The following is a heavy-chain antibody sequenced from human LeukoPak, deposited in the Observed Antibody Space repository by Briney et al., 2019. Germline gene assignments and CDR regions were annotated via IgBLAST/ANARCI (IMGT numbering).Heavy chain of an antibody. V-gene: IGHV4-31*03. CDR1: GGSISSGGYY. Sequence: SETLSLTCTVSGGSISSGGYYWSWIRQHPGKGLEWIGYIYYSGSTYYNPSLKSRVTISVDTSKNQFSLKLSSVTAADTAVYYCARGLPKDIVVVPAALWFDLWGQGTLVTVSS. CDR2: IYYSGST. D-gene: IGHD2-2*01. CDR3: ARGLPKDIVVVPAALWFDL. J-gene: IGHJ5*02.